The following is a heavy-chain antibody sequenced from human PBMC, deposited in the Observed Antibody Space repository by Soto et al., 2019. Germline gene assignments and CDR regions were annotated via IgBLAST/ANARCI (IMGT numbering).Heavy chain of an antibody. CDR1: GFNFDNYW. J-gene: IGHJ4*02. V-gene: IGHV3-7*01. CDR3: ARDTTGILDY. D-gene: IGHD1-1*01. CDR2: IKQDGSDK. Sequence: RRLSCAASGFNFDNYWMAWVRQAPGKGLEWVANIKQDGSDKNYVDSVKGRFTISRDNAKNSLYLQMNSLRAEDSAVYSCARDTTGILDYWGQGTLVTVSS.